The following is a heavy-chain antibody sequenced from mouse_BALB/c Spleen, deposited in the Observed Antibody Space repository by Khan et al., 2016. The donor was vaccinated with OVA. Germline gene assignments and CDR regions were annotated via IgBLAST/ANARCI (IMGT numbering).Heavy chain of an antibody. Sequence: EVQLQESGPGLVKPSQSLSLTCTVTGYSITRDYAWNWIRQFPGNKLEWMGYISNSGSTSYNPSLKSRISITRDTSKNQFFLQLNSVTTEDTATYYCASELGRYYAMDYWGQGPSVTVSS. CDR3: ASELGRYYAMDY. CDR1: GYSITRDYA. D-gene: IGHD4-1*01. CDR2: ISNSGST. J-gene: IGHJ4*01. V-gene: IGHV3-2*02.